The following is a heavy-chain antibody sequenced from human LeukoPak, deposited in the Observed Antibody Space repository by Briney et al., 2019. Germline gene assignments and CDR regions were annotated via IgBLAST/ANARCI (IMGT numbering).Heavy chain of an antibody. CDR3: ARLNYYGFDY. J-gene: IGHJ4*02. Sequence: SETLSLTCTVSGGSISSTSSYWGWIRQPPGKGLEWIATIYYSGSTYYNASLKSRITIAVDTSKSQFSLKLSSVTAADTAVYYYARLNYYGFDYWGQGTLVTFSS. V-gene: IGHV4-39*01. CDR1: GGSISSTSSY. D-gene: IGHD1-26*01. CDR2: IYYSGST.